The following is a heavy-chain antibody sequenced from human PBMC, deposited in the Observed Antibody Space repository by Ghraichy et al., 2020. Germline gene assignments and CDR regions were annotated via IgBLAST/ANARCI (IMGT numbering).Heavy chain of an antibody. D-gene: IGHD3-9*01. CDR2: IYYSGST. Sequence: SETLSLTCTVSGGSISSSSYYWGWIRQPPGKGLEWIGSIYYSGSTYYNPSLKSRVTISVDTSKNQFSLKLSSVTAADTAVYYCARLGDDILTGYYNSHADYWGQGTLVTVSS. J-gene: IGHJ4*02. V-gene: IGHV4-39*01. CDR1: GGSISSSSYY. CDR3: ARLGDDILTGYYNSHADY.